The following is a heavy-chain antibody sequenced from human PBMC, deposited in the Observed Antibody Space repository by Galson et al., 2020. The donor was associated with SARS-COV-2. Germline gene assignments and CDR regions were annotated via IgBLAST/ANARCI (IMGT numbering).Heavy chain of an antibody. V-gene: IGHV1-2*06. D-gene: IGHD3-16*01. J-gene: IGHJ5*02. CDR3: TRGSNASPVYHCDP. CDR2: INPNSGDT. Sequence: ASVKVSCKASGYTFSGHYMHWVRLAPGQGLEWMGRINPNSGDTDVAQKFQGRVTMTTDTSLTTAYMELSRLTSDDTAVYYCTRGSNASPVYHCDPWGQGTLVTVSS. CDR1: GYTFSGHY.